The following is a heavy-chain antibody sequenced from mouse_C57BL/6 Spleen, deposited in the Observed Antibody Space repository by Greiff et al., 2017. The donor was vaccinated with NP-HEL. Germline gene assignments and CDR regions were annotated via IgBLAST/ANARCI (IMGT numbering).Heavy chain of an antibody. CDR1: GYTFTDYE. J-gene: IGHJ4*01. D-gene: IGHD1-1*01. CDR3: TSLLITTVKGAMDY. Sequence: VQLQQSGAELVRPGASVTLSCKASGYTFTDYEMHWVKQTPVHGLEWIGAIDPETGGTAYNQKFKGKAILTADKSSSTAYMELRSLTSEDSAVYYGTSLLITTVKGAMDYWGKGTSVTVSS. CDR2: IDPETGGT. V-gene: IGHV1-15*01.